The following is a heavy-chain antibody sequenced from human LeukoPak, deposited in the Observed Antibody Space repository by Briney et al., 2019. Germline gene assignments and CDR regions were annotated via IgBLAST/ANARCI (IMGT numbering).Heavy chain of an antibody. D-gene: IGHD3-3*01. V-gene: IGHV3-53*01. CDR2: IYSNNIT. CDR3: ARGVPYDSWSGPHYSDY. J-gene: IGHJ4*02. Sequence: GGSLRLSCAASGFTVNNNYMTWVRQAPGKGLEWVSVIYSNNITYYADSVKGRFTISRDSAKNSLYLQMNSLRAEDTAVYYCARGVPYDSWSGPHYSDYWGQGTLVTVSS. CDR1: GFTVNNNY.